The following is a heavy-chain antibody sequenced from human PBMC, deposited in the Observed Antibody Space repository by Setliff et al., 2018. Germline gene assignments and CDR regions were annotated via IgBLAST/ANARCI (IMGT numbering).Heavy chain of an antibody. Sequence: WASVKVSCKASGYTFTSYGISWVRQAPGQGLEWMGWISAYNGNTNYAQKLQGRVTMTTDTSTSTAYMELRSLRSDDTAVYYCARDKATYYDSSGYYFTSSMDVWGQGTTVTVS. D-gene: IGHD3-22*01. CDR2: ISAYNGNT. CDR1: GYTFTSYG. V-gene: IGHV1-18*01. J-gene: IGHJ6*02. CDR3: ARDKATYYDSSGYYFTSSMDV.